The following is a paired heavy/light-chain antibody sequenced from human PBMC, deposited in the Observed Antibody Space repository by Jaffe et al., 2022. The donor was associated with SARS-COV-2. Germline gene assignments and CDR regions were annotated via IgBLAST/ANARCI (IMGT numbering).Light chain of an antibody. CDR3: MQGTHWPWT. Sequence: DVVMTQSPLSLPVTLGQPASISCRSSQSLVYSDGNTYLNWFQQRPGQSPRRLIYKVSTRDSGVPDRFSGSGSGTDFTLKISRVEAEDVGVYYCMQGTHWPWTFGQGTKVE. J-gene: IGKJ1*01. CDR2: KVS. CDR1: QSLVYSDGNTY. V-gene: IGKV2-30*01.
Heavy chain of an antibody. D-gene: IGHD3-10*01. CDR3: ARDGFGTIDY. V-gene: IGHV3-30-3*01. CDR2: TSHDESNK. J-gene: IGHJ4*02. Sequence: QVQLVESGGGVVPPGRSLRLSCAASGFTFSNSPMHWVRQAPGKGLEWVAVTSHDESNKHYADSVKGRFTISRDNVKNTLYLQMNSLRAEDTAVYYCARDGFGTIDYWGQGTLVTVSS. CDR1: GFTFSNSP.